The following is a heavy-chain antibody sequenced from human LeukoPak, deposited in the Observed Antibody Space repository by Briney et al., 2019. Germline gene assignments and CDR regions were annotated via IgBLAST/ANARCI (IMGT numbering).Heavy chain of an antibody. D-gene: IGHD6-19*01. CDR1: GGTFSSYA. Sequence: ASVKVSCKASGGTFSSYAVSWVRQAPGQGLEWMGGIIPIFGTANYAQKFQGRVTITTDESTSTANMESSSLRSEDTAVYYCARGAPDSSGWYLSLYYYYYYMDVWGKGTTVTVSS. V-gene: IGHV1-69*05. CDR2: IIPIFGTA. CDR3: ARGAPDSSGWYLSLYYYYYYMDV. J-gene: IGHJ6*03.